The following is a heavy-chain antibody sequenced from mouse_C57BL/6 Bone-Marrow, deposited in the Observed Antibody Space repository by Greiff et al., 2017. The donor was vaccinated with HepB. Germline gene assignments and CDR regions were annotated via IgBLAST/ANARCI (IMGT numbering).Heavy chain of an antibody. D-gene: IGHD2-2*01. V-gene: IGHV12-3*01. J-gene: IGHJ3*01. CDR3: AGDRGYWFAY. CDR2: ITHSGET. Sequence: VKLVESGPGLVKPSQSLFLTCSITGFPITSGYYWIWIRQSPGKPLEWMGYITHSGETFYNPSLQSPISITRETSKNQFFLQLNSVTTEDTAMYYCAGDRGYWFAYWGQGTLVTVSA. CDR1: GFPITSGYY.